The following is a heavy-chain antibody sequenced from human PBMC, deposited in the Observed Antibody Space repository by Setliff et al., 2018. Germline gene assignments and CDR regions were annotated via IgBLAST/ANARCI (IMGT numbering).Heavy chain of an antibody. J-gene: IGHJ4*02. V-gene: IGHV3-48*03. D-gene: IGHD3-3*01. CDR2: ISSSGSTI. CDR3: ARGTFSDFWSGDYYDY. CDR1: GFTFSSYE. Sequence: GGSVRLSCAASGFTFSSYEMNWVRQAPGKGLEWVSYISSSGSTIYYADSVKGRFTISRDNAKNSLYLQMNSLRAEDTAMYYCARGTFSDFWSGDYYDYWGQGTLVTVSS.